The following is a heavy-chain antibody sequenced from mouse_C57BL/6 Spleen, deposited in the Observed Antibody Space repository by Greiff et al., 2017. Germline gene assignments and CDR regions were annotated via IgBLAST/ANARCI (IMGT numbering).Heavy chain of an antibody. D-gene: IGHD2-5*01. CDR3: TSFYSNSFAY. CDR2: IYPGDGDT. J-gene: IGHJ3*01. Sequence: VQLQQSGAELVKPGASVKISCKASGYAFSSYWMNWVKQRPGKGLERIGQIYPGDGDTNYNGKFKGKATLTADKSSSTAYMQLSSLTAEDSAVYFCTSFYSNSFAYWGQGTLVTVSA. V-gene: IGHV1-80*01. CDR1: GYAFSSYW.